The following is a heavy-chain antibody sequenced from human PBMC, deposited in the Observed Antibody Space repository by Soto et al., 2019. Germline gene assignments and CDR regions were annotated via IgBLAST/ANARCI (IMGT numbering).Heavy chain of an antibody. CDR1: GFTFSSYA. CDR2: ISGSGGST. Sequence: GGSLRLSCAASGFTFSSYAMSWVRQAPGKGLKRVSAISGSGGSTYYADYVKGRFTISRDNSKNTLYLQMNSLRAEDTAVYYCAKDRPYYYDSSGYYGVLAFDIWGQGTMVTVSS. J-gene: IGHJ3*02. CDR3: AKDRPYYYDSSGYYGVLAFDI. V-gene: IGHV3-23*01. D-gene: IGHD3-22*01.